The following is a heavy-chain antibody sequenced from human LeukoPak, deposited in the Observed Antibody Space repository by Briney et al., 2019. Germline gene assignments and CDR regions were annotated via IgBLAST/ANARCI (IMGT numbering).Heavy chain of an antibody. V-gene: IGHV3-21*01. Sequence: GGSLRLSCAASGFTFSGYSMNWVRQAPGKGLEWVSSITSSSSYIYYADSVRGRFTISRGNAKNSLYLQMNSLRAEDTAVYYCARGETSWTLPNDYWGQGTLVTVS. CDR1: GFTFSGYS. D-gene: IGHD2-15*01. CDR2: ITSSSSYI. CDR3: ARGETSWTLPNDY. J-gene: IGHJ4*02.